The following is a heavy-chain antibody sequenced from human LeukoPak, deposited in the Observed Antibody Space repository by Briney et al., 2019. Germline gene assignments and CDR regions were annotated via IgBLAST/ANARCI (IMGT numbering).Heavy chain of an antibody. J-gene: IGHJ4*02. CDR3: ARRVRSADYRLDY. CDR2: IYYSGTT. CDR1: GGSISSSPYY. Sequence: PSETLSLTCTVSGGSISSSPYYWGWIRQPPGKGLEWIGSIYYSGTTHYSLSLESRVTISVDTSKNQFSLKLASVTAADTAVYYCARRVRSADYRLDYWGQGTLVTVSS. D-gene: IGHD4-11*01. V-gene: IGHV4-39*07.